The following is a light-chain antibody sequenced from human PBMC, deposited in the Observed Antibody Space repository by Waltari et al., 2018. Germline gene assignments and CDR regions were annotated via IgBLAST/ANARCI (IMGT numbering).Light chain of an antibody. Sequence: DIQMTQSPSTLSASVGDRVTITCRASQRINRWLAWYQQKPGKAPKLLIYDVSSLESGVPSRFSGSGSGTEFTLTISSLQSDDFAVYHCLQYSHWPPWTFGQGTKVEIK. CDR1: QRINRW. CDR3: LQYSHWPPWT. CDR2: DVS. V-gene: IGKV1-5*01. J-gene: IGKJ1*01.